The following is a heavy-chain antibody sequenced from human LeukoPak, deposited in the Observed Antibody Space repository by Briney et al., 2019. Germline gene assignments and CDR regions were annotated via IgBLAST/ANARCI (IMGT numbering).Heavy chain of an antibody. Sequence: RAGGSLRLSCAASEFTFSNYAVSWVRQAPGKGLEWVSGSTGTGYSTYYADSVKGRFTISRDNSKNTLYLQMNSLRAEDTAVYYCAKVDTAMVTVLYEGDAFDIWGQGTMVTVSS. J-gene: IGHJ3*02. CDR3: AKVDTAMVTVLYEGDAFDI. CDR2: STGTGYST. V-gene: IGHV3-23*01. CDR1: EFTFSNYA. D-gene: IGHD5-18*01.